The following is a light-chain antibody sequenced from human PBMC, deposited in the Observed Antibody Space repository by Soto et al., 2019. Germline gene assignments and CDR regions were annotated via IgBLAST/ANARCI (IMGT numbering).Light chain of an antibody. CDR3: QQYNNWPIT. V-gene: IGKV3D-15*01. J-gene: IGKJ5*01. Sequence: LTQSPATLSSSPGERATLSCRASQSVSSKYLAWYQQKPGQAPRVLIYGTSIRASGVPERFSGGGSGTEFTLTISSLQSEDFAVYYCQQYNNWPITFGQGTRLEI. CDR1: QSVSSKY. CDR2: GTS.